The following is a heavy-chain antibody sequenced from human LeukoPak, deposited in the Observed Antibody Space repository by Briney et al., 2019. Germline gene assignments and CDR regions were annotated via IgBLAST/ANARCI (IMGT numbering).Heavy chain of an antibody. V-gene: IGHV3-23*01. D-gene: IGHD7-27*01. CDR3: AKAHATGEGYYFYYMDV. Sequence: QPGGSLRLSCAASGFASGFTFSDYAVSWVRQAPGKGPEWVASVNGRGATTYYADSVRGRFTISRDNSKNTLYLQMISLGADDTAIYFCAKAHATGEGYYFYYMDVWGKGTTVTVSS. CDR1: GFTFSDYA. J-gene: IGHJ6*03. CDR2: VNGRGATT.